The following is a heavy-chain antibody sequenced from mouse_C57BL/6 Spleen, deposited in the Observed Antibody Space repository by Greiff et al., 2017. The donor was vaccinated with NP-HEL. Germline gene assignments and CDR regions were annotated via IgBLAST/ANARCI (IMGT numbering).Heavy chain of an antibody. Sequence: VKLMESGPGLVAPSQSLSITCTVSGFSLTSYGVHWVRQPPGKGLEWLVVIWSDGSTTYNSALKSRLSISKDNSKSQVFLKMNSLQTDDTAMYYCARHIYYYGRGGAMDYGGQGTSVTVSS. D-gene: IGHD1-1*01. CDR2: IWSDGST. CDR1: GFSLTSYG. CDR3: ARHIYYYGRGGAMDY. J-gene: IGHJ4*01. V-gene: IGHV2-6-1*01.